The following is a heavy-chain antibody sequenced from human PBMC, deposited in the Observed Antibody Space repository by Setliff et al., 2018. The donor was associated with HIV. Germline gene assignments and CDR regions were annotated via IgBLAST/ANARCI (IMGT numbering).Heavy chain of an antibody. CDR3: ARYFYASSSSAIDA. J-gene: IGHJ5*02. V-gene: IGHV3-23*01. CDR2: ISGESRRT. CDR1: GFMFSDYA. D-gene: IGHD3-16*01. Sequence: GGSLRLSCAASGFMFSDYAMSWVRQVPGKGLEWVSIISGESRRTSYADSVKGRFTISRDNSKNTMYLQMNSLRVEDTAIYFCARYFYASSSSAIDAWGQGMPVTVSS.